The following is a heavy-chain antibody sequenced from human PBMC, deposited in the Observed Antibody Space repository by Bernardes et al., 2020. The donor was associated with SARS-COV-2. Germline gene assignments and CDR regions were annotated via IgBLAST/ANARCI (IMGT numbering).Heavy chain of an antibody. V-gene: IGHV3-7*03. CDR1: GFDFSDYW. J-gene: IGHJ6*02. Sequence: GGSLRLSCAGSGFDFSDYWMAWVRQAPGKGLEWVANIKRDGSETSYVDSVKGRFTISRDNAKNLVFLQMNSLRAEDTAIFYCARSAGMDVWGQGTMVTVSS. CDR2: IKRDGSET. CDR3: ARSAGMDV.